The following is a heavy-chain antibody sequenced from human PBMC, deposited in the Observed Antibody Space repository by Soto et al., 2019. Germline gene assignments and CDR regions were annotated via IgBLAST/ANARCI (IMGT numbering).Heavy chain of an antibody. D-gene: IGHD3-16*02. CDR1: GFTLSMSA. CDR2: ISDSGDRT. CDR3: AKDRGIIVKAGDAFDG. Sequence: GGSLRLSCASSGFTLSMSAVNWVRQAPGKGLEWVSYISDSGDRTYYADSVKGRFTISRDRSKNTVSLQMDSLRAEDTAVYYCAKDRGIIVKAGDAFDGWGQGTKVTVSS. V-gene: IGHV3-23*01. J-gene: IGHJ3*01.